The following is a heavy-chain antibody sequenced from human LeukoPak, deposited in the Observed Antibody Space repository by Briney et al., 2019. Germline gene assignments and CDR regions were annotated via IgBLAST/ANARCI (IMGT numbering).Heavy chain of an antibody. V-gene: IGHV3-9*01. Sequence: GGSLRLSCAASGFTFDDYAMHWVRQAPGKGLEWVSGISWNSGSIGYADSVKGRFTISRDNAKNSLYLQMNSLRAEDTAVYYCARDRNSRQWGYGMDVWGQGTTVTVSS. J-gene: IGHJ6*02. D-gene: IGHD6-19*01. CDR1: GFTFDDYA. CDR3: ARDRNSRQWGYGMDV. CDR2: ISWNSGSI.